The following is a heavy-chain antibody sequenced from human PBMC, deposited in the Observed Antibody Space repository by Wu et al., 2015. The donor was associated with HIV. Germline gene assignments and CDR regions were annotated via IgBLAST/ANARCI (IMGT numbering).Heavy chain of an antibody. J-gene: IGHJ4*02. CDR1: GYTFTGHY. CDR3: ARDQTPAKLVPFDY. D-gene: IGHD2-2*01. Sequence: QVQLEQSGAEVKTPGASVKVSCKASGYTFTGHYIHWVRQAPGQGLEWMGWISSHNGKTTYAQRFQGRVTMTTDTSTTTAYMEVRSLRPDDTAVYYCARDQTPAKLVPFDYWGQGTLVTVSS. CDR2: ISSHNGKT. V-gene: IGHV1-18*04.